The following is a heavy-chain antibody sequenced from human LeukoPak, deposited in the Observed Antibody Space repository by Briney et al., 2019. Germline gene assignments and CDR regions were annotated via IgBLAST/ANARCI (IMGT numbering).Heavy chain of an antibody. D-gene: IGHD2-15*01. V-gene: IGHV3-30*02. J-gene: IGHJ3*02. CDR1: GFIFNTYV. CDR2: IRYDGSNK. Sequence: GGSLRLSCGSCGFIFNTYVMHWVRQAPGRGRECLAFIRYDGSNKNYADSVKGRFTISRDNTKNSLYLQMNSLSAEDTAVYYCAKDGGSDPDSFDIWGQETMVTVSS. CDR3: AKDGGSDPDSFDI.